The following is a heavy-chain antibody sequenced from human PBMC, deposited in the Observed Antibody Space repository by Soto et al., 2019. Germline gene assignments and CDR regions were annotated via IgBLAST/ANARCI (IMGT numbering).Heavy chain of an antibody. CDR1: GFTFSSYG. CDR3: AMTLYDSSGYHHFQY. D-gene: IGHD3-22*01. V-gene: IGHV3-33*01. Sequence: QVQLVESGGGVVQPGRSLRLSCAASGFTFSSYGMHWFRQAPGKGLEWVAVIWYDGSNNYYAGSVKGRFTISRDNSKNTLYLRMNSLRAEDTAVYYCAMTLYDSSGYHHFQYWGQGTLVTVSS. CDR2: IWYDGSNN. J-gene: IGHJ1*01.